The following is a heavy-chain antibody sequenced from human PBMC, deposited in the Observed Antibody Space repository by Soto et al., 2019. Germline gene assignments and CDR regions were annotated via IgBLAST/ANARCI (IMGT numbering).Heavy chain of an antibody. V-gene: IGHV1-46*01. CDR1: GYTFTSYY. Sequence: GASVKVSCKASGYTFTSYYMHWVRQAPGQGLEWMGIINPSGGSTSYAQKFQGRVTMTRDTSTSTVYMELSSLRSEDTAVYYCAREYRHYYDSSGSGYFDYWGQGTLVTVSS. CDR2: INPSGGST. D-gene: IGHD3-22*01. CDR3: AREYRHYYDSSGSGYFDY. J-gene: IGHJ4*02.